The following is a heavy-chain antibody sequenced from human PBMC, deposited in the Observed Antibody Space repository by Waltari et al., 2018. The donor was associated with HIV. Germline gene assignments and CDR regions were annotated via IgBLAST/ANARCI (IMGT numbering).Heavy chain of an antibody. J-gene: IGHJ5*02. Sequence: EVQLVESGGGLVKRGGSLRLSCAASGFTLRTYSMHWFRQAPGKGLEWVSSISSSSRYKYYADSVKGRITISRDNAKNSLYLQMNSLRAEDTAVYYCARDSNKYCSGGSCSRFDPWGQGTLVTVSS. V-gene: IGHV3-21*01. CDR3: ARDSNKYCSGGSCSRFDP. CDR1: GFTLRTYS. D-gene: IGHD2-15*01. CDR2: ISSSSRYK.